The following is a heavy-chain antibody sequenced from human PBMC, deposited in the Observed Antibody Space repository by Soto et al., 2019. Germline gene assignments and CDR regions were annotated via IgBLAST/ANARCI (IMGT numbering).Heavy chain of an antibody. CDR2: IWYDGSNK. CDR3: ARDRMIGYYGMDV. D-gene: IGHD3-16*01. J-gene: IGHJ6*02. V-gene: IGHV3-33*01. CDR1: GFTFSSYG. Sequence: QVQLVESGGGVVQPGRSLRLSCAASGFTFSSYGMHWVRQAPGKGLEWVAVIWYDGSNKYYADSVKCRFTISRDNSKNTLYLQMNSLRAEDTAVYYCARDRMIGYYGMDVWGQGTTVTVSS.